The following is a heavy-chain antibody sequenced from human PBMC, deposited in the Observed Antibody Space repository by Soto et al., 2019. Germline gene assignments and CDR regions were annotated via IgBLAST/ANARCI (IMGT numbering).Heavy chain of an antibody. V-gene: IGHV4-31*03. Sequence: SETLSLTCTVSGGSISSGGYYWSWIRQHPGKGLEWIGYIYYSGSTYYNPSLKSRVTISVDTSKNQFSLKLSSVTAADTAVYYCAREPSTVITKYFDYWGQGTLVTVSS. D-gene: IGHD3-22*01. CDR3: AREPSTVITKYFDY. CDR1: GGSISSGGYY. J-gene: IGHJ4*02. CDR2: IYYSGST.